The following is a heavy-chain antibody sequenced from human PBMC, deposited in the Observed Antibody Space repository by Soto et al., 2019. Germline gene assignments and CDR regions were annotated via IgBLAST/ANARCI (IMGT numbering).Heavy chain of an antibody. J-gene: IGHJ6*02. D-gene: IGHD3-9*01. CDR1: GFTFSSYA. CDR2: ISYDGSNK. Sequence: PGGSLRLSCAASGFTFSSYAMHWVRQAPGKGLEWVAVISYDGSNKYYADSVKGRFTVSRDNSKNTLYLQMNSLRAEDTAVYYCARDPYYDILTGYYSSSGMDVWGQGTTVTVSS. V-gene: IGHV3-30-3*01. CDR3: ARDPYYDILTGYYSSSGMDV.